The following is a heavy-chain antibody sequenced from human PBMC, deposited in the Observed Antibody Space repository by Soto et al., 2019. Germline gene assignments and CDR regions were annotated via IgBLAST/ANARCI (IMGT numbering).Heavy chain of an antibody. V-gene: IGHV4-4*02. CDR3: ARKRDIVVAERWFDP. Sequence: QVQLYQSGPGLVKPSGTLSLTCDVSGGSIKTANWWSWLRQPPGKGLEWIGGVYHDGRTHYNSSLGRRVTVSVDRSKNQFFLQMTSLSAADTAVYFCARKRDIVVAERWFDPWGQGTLVSVSS. CDR2: VYHDGRT. CDR1: GGSIKTANW. D-gene: IGHD2-15*01. J-gene: IGHJ5*02.